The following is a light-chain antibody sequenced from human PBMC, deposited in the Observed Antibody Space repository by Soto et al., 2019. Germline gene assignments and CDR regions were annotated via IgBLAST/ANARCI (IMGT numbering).Light chain of an antibody. Sequence: QSALTQPASVSGSPGQSITISCTGTSSDVGSYNHVSWYQQYPGKAPKLMIYEGSKRPSGVSNRFSGSKSGNTASLTISGLQAEDGADYYCCSYAGSSTWVFGGGTKLTVL. J-gene: IGLJ3*02. CDR2: EGS. V-gene: IGLV2-23*01. CDR3: CSYAGSSTWV. CDR1: SSDVGSYNH.